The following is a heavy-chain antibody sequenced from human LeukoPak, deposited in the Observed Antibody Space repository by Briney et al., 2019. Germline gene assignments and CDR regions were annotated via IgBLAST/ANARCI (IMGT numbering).Heavy chain of an antibody. V-gene: IGHV4-59*01. CDR2: IYYSGST. CDR3: ARDTSGYRRGSFDY. CDR1: GGSINSYY. J-gene: IGHJ4*02. D-gene: IGHD3-22*01. Sequence: SETLSLTCTVSGGSINSYYWSWIRQPPGKGLEWIGYIYYSGSTNYNPSLKRRVTISLDTSNNQFSLKLSSVTAADTAVYYCARDTSGYRRGSFDYWGQGTLVTVSS.